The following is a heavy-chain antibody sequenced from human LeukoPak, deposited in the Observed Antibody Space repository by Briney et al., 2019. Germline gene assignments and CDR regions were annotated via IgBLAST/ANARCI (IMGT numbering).Heavy chain of an antibody. V-gene: IGHV1-69*06. CDR2: IIPIFGTA. CDR1: GGTFSSYA. Sequence: GASVKVSCKASGGTFSSYAISWVRQAPGQGLEWMGGIIPIFGTANYAQKFQGRVTITADKSTSTAYMELSSLRSEDTAVYYCALANWGSNGVWYFDLWGRGTLVTVSS. D-gene: IGHD7-27*01. CDR3: ALANWGSNGVWYFDL. J-gene: IGHJ2*01.